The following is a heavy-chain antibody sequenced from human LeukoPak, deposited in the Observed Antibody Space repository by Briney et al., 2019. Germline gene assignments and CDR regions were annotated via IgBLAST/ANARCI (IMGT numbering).Heavy chain of an antibody. CDR2: IGGST. D-gene: IGHD6-19*01. CDR3: AKQYSGGWYYFDY. CDR1: GFTFSSYA. Sequence: GGSLRLSCAATGFTFSSYAMTWVRQAPGKGLEWVSAIGGSTYYAGSANGRFTISRDNSENTLYLQMTSLRAEDTAVYYCAKQYSGGWYYFDYWGQGTLVTVSS. J-gene: IGHJ4*02. V-gene: IGHV3-23*01.